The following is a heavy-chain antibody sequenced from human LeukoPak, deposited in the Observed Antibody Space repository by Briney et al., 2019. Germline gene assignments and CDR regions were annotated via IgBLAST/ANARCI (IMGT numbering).Heavy chain of an antibody. V-gene: IGHV3-48*02. Sequence: GGSLRLSCAGSGFSFSLHSMNWVRQAPGKGLEWVSYISSSSSTIYHADSVKGRFTISRDSAKNSLYLQMNSLRDEDTAVYYCARDDYAYWGQGTLVTVSS. CDR1: GFSFSLHS. D-gene: IGHD4-17*01. J-gene: IGHJ4*02. CDR3: ARDDYAY. CDR2: ISSSSSTI.